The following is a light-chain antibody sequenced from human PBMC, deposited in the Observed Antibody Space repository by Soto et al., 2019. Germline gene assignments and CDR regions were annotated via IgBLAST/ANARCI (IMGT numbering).Light chain of an antibody. V-gene: IGLV2-8*01. CDR1: SGDVGGHNF. CDR2: EVS. J-gene: IGLJ3*02. CDR3: SSYAGTNKV. Sequence: QSALTQPPSASGSPGQSVTISCTGTSGDVGGHNFVSWYQFHPGKAPKLIIYEVSKRPSGVPNRCSGSKSDNTASLTVSGLQAEDEADYFCSSYAGTNKVFGGGTKLTVL.